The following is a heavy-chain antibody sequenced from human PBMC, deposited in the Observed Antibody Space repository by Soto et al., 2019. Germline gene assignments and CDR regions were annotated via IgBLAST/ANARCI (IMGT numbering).Heavy chain of an antibody. J-gene: IGHJ4*02. CDR2: INGDGSVT. CDR1: GFTFSGCW. Sequence: EVQLVESGGGLVQPGGSLRLSCTASGFTFSGCWMHWVRQAPGKGMVWVSRINGDGSVTNYADSVKGRFTISRDNAKNTLYLQMNSLRVEDTAVYYCVRVTETSGWGEIDYWGQGTLVTVSS. V-gene: IGHV3-74*01. D-gene: IGHD6-19*01. CDR3: VRVTETSGWGEIDY.